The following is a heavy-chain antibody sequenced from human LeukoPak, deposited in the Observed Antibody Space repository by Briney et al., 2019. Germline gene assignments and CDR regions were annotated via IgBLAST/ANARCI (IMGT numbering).Heavy chain of an antibody. D-gene: IGHD1-20*01. V-gene: IGHV1-69*13. CDR1: GGTFSSYA. J-gene: IGHJ6*03. CDR3: ARVSVAYNWNDYYYYYYMDV. Sequence: ASVKVSCKASGGTFSSYAITWVRQAPGQGLEWMGKIIPISGTTNYAQKFQGRVTFTADESTSTAYMELSSLRYEDTAVYYCARVSVAYNWNDYYYYYYMDVWGKGTTVTVSS. CDR2: IIPISGTT.